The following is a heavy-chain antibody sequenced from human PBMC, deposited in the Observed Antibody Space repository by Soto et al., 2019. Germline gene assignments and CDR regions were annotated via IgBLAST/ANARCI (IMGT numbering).Heavy chain of an antibody. V-gene: IGHV3-7*01. CDR1: GFTFSSYW. J-gene: IGHJ4*02. CDR3: ARARRYCTNGVCYVVFDY. CDR2: IKHDGSEM. D-gene: IGHD2-8*01. Sequence: EVQLVESGGGLVQPGGSLRLSCGISGFTFSSYWMSWVRQAPGKGLEWVANIKHDGSEMYYVDSVKGRFTISRDNAKNSLYLQLNSLRAEDTAVYFCARARRYCTNGVCYVVFDYWGQGILVTVSS.